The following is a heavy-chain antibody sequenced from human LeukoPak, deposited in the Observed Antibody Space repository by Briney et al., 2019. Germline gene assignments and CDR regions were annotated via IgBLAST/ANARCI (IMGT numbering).Heavy chain of an antibody. V-gene: IGHV4-4*07. CDR2: ISASGNT. D-gene: IGHD2-21*02. CDR3: ARQGVATAIDY. CDR1: GVSISNYY. J-gene: IGHJ4*02. Sequence: SETLSLTCTVSGVSISNYYWSWIRQPAGKGLEWIGRISASGNTNYNPSLKSRVTMSVDTSMNLFALKLSSVTAADTAVYYCARQGVATAIDYWGQGTLVTVSS.